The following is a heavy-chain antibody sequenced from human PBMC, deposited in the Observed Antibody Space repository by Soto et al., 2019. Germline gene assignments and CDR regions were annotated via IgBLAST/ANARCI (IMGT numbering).Heavy chain of an antibody. V-gene: IGHV1-69*13. D-gene: IGHD5-18*01. Sequence: SVKVSCKASGGTFSSYAISWVRQAPGQGLEWMGGIIPIFGTANYAQKFQGRVTITADEFTSTAYMELGSLRSEDTAVYYCARDAVAVDTAMVRPNFDYWGQGTLVTVSS. CDR3: ARDAVAVDTAMVRPNFDY. CDR1: GGTFSSYA. CDR2: IIPIFGTA. J-gene: IGHJ4*02.